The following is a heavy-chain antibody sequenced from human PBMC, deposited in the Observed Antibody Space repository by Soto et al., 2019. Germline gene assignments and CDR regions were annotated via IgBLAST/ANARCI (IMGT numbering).Heavy chain of an antibody. J-gene: IGHJ5*01. CDR1: GGSISSYY. V-gene: IGHV4-59*01. Sequence: TSETLSLTCTVPGGSISSYYWSWIRQPPGKGLEWIGYIYYSGSTNYNPSLKSRVTISVDTSKNQFSLKLSSVTAADTAVYYCARVGCYYATRGSSCFDSWGQGTLVTVSS. CDR3: ARVGCYYATRGSSCFDS. D-gene: IGHD1-26*01. CDR2: IYYSGST.